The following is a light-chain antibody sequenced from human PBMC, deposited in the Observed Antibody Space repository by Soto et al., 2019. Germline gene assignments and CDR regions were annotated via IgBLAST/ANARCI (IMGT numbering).Light chain of an antibody. J-gene: IGKJ1*01. Sequence: EIVLTQSPGTLSLSPCERATLSSSASQSVSSSYLAWYQQKPGQTPRLLIYGASSRATGIPDRFSGGGSGTDFTLTISRLAPEDFALYYCQQRSNWPRTFGQGTKVDIK. CDR1: QSVSSSY. CDR2: GAS. V-gene: IGKV3D-20*02. CDR3: QQRSNWPRT.